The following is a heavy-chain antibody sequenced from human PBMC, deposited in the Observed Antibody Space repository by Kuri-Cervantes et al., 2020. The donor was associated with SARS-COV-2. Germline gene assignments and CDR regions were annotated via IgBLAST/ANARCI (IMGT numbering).Heavy chain of an antibody. J-gene: IGHJ6*02. CDR3: AKDLGVPAAIEMFYYYYGMDV. V-gene: IGHV3-30*18. Sequence: GESLKISCAASGFTLSSYGMHWVRQAPGKGLEWVAVISYDGSNKYYADSVKGRFTISRDNSKNTLYLQMNSLRAEDTAVYYCAKDLGVPAAIEMFYYYYGMDVWGQGTTVTVSS. CDR1: GFTLSSYG. CDR2: ISYDGSNK. D-gene: IGHD2-2*01.